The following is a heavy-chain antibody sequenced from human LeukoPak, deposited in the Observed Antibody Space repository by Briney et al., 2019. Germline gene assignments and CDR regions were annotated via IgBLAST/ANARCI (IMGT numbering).Heavy chain of an antibody. J-gene: IGHJ6*03. CDR2: ISSSSSYI. V-gene: IGHV3-21*01. Sequence: GGSLRLSCAASGFTFSSYSMNWVRQAPGKGLEWVSSISSSSSYIYYADSVKGRFTISRDNAKNSLYLQMNSLRAEDTAVYYCARVSVSGYCGGDCIYYMDVWGKGTTVTVSS. CDR1: GFTFSSYS. D-gene: IGHD2-21*02. CDR3: ARVSVSGYCGGDCIYYMDV.